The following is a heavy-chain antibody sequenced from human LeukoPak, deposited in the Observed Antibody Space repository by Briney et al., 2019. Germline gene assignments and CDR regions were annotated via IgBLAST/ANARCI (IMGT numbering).Heavy chain of an antibody. Sequence: SETLSLICTVSGGSISSYYWSWIRQPPGKGLEWIGYIYYSGSTNYNPSLKSRVTISVDTSKNQFSLKLSSVTAADTAVYYCARGSSFDPWGQGTLVTVSS. CDR3: ARGSSFDP. V-gene: IGHV4-59*01. CDR1: GGSISSYY. CDR2: IYYSGST. J-gene: IGHJ5*02.